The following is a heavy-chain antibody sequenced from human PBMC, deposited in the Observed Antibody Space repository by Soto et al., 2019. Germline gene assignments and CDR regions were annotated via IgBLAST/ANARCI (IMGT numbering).Heavy chain of an antibody. CDR3: ARGTHYYDSIGYSHFFDY. D-gene: IGHD3-22*01. CDR2: ISSNGNYI. V-gene: IGHV3-21*01. J-gene: IGHJ4*02. Sequence: PGGSLRLSGRASGFTFSDVAMSWVRQAPGKGLEWVSSISSNGNYIYYADSMKGRFTISRDNAEKSLYLQMNSLRGEDTAVYYCARGTHYYDSIGYSHFFDYWGQGTLVTVSS. CDR1: GFTFSDVA.